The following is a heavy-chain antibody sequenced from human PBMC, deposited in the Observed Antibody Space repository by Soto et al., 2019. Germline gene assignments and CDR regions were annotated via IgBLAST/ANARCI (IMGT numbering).Heavy chain of an antibody. CDR3: ARQVVAAPNYYYMDV. D-gene: IGHD2-15*01. CDR1: GGSISSSSYY. V-gene: IGHV4-39*01. CDR2: IYYSGST. Sequence: QLQLQESGPGLVKPSETLSLTCTVSGGSISSSSYYWGWIRQPPGKGLEWIGSIYYSGSTYYNPSPKSRVTLSVDTSKNQFSLKLSSVTAADTAVYYCARQVVAAPNYYYMDVWGKGTTVTVSS. J-gene: IGHJ6*03.